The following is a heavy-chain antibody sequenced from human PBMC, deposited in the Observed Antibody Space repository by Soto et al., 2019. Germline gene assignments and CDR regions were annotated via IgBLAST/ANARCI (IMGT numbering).Heavy chain of an antibody. J-gene: IGHJ6*02. CDR3: ARSVDTAMDYYYYGMDV. V-gene: IGHV5-51*01. CDR2: IYPGDSDT. D-gene: IGHD5-18*01. Sequence: GESLKISCQGSGYSCTSYWIGWVRQMPGKGLEWMGIIYPGDSDTRYSPSFQGQVTISADKSISTAYLQWSSLKASDTAMYYCARSVDTAMDYYYYGMDVWGQGTTVTVSS. CDR1: GYSCTSYW.